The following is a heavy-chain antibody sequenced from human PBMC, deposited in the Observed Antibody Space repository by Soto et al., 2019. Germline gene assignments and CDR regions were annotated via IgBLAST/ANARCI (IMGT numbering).Heavy chain of an antibody. CDR2: ISGSGGSA. CDR3: AKDNVRVVTAPF. Sequence: GGSLRLSCAASGFTFSSYAMSWVRQAPGKGLEWVSAISGSGGSAYYADSVKGRFTISRDNSKNTLYLQMNSLRAEETAVYYCAKDNVRVVTAPFWGQGTRVTVSS. D-gene: IGHD2-21*02. J-gene: IGHJ4*02. CDR1: GFTFSSYA. V-gene: IGHV3-23*01.